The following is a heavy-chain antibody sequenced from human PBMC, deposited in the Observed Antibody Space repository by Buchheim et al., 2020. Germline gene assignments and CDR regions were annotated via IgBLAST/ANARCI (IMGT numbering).Heavy chain of an antibody. Sequence: EVQLVESGGGLVQPGRSLRLSCTASGFTFGDYAMSWFRQAPGKGLEWVGFIRSKAYGGTTEYAASVKGRFTISRDDSKSIPYLQMNSLKTEDTAVYYCTRDFGSFGNYYFDYWGQGTL. V-gene: IGHV3-49*03. CDR1: GFTFGDYA. D-gene: IGHD6-13*01. CDR3: TRDFGSFGNYYFDY. CDR2: IRSKAYGGTT. J-gene: IGHJ4*02.